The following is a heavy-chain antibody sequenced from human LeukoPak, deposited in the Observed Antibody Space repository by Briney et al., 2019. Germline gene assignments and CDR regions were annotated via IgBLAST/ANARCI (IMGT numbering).Heavy chain of an antibody. D-gene: IGHD6-13*01. J-gene: IGHJ4*02. CDR1: GFTFDDYA. V-gene: IGHV3-9*01. CDR3: AKDRYSSSWYYFDY. Sequence: GGSLRLSCAASGFTFDDYAMHWVRQAPGKGLEWVSGISWNSGSIGYADSVKGRFTISRDNAKNSLYLQMNSLRAEDTALYYCAKDRYSSSWYYFDYWGQGTLVTVSS. CDR2: ISWNSGSI.